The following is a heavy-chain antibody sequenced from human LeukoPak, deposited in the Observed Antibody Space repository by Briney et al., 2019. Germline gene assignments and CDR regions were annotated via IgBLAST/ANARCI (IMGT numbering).Heavy chain of an antibody. CDR3: AREAFGQISFDS. V-gene: IGHV3-30-3*01. D-gene: IGHD3-16*01. CDR2: ISYDGSKK. Sequence: GGSLRLSCTASGFIFSSYAMHWVRHAPARGLEWVAVISYDGSKKYYADSVKGRFTISRDNSKSTLYLQMNTLSAEDTAVYSCAREAFGQISFDSWGQGTLVTVSS. J-gene: IGHJ4*02. CDR1: GFIFSSYA.